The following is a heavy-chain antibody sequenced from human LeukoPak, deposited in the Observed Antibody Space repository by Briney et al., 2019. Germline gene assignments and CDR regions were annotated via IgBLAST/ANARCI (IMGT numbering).Heavy chain of an antibody. CDR1: GGSISSYY. CDR3: AGSIEGTTSSWRAAFDI. Sequence: SETLSLTCTVSGGSISSYYWSWIRLPAGKGLEWIGLVYTSGSTSYNPSLNSRVTVSVDTFKNQLYLKLSSVTAADTGVYYCAGSIEGTTSSWRAAFDIWGQGTMLTVSS. V-gene: IGHV4-4*07. CDR2: VYTSGST. J-gene: IGHJ3*02. D-gene: IGHD1-26*01.